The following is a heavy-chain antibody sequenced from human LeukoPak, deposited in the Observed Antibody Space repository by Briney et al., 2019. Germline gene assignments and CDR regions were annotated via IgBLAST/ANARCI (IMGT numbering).Heavy chain of an antibody. CDR2: INPSGGST. CDR3: ARDPSSGLHEH. Sequence: VASVKVSCKASGYTFTNYYMHWVRQAPGQGLEWMGTINPSGGSTSYAQKFQGRVTMTRDTSTSTVYMELSSLRSEDTAVYYCARDPSSGLHEHWGQGTLVTVSS. D-gene: IGHD3-22*01. V-gene: IGHV1-46*01. J-gene: IGHJ4*02. CDR1: GYTFTNYY.